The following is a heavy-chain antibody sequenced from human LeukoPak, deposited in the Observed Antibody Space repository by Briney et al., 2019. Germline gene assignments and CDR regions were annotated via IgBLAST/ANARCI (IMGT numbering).Heavy chain of an antibody. V-gene: IGHV4-34*01. CDR3: ARGVYSGSKYYFDY. Sequence: SETLSLTCAVYGGSFSGYYWSWIRQPPGKGLEWIGEINHSGSTNYNPSLKSRVTISVDTSKNQFSLKLSSVPAADTAVFYCARGVYSGSKYYFDYWGQGTQVTVSS. CDR2: INHSGST. CDR1: GGSFSGYY. D-gene: IGHD1-26*01. J-gene: IGHJ4*02.